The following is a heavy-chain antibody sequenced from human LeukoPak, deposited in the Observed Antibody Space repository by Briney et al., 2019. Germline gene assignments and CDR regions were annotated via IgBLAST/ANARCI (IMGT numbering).Heavy chain of an antibody. D-gene: IGHD6-19*01. V-gene: IGHV3-53*01. Sequence: GGSLRLSCATSGFTVNRNYMSWVRQAPGKGLEWVSVIYSDDSTYYADSVKGRFTISRDSSKNTLYLQMNSLRAEDTAVYYCAFAGYTSGWHSSPYLYYWGQGTQVTVSS. CDR2: IYSDDST. J-gene: IGHJ4*02. CDR1: GFTVNRNY. CDR3: AFAGYTSGWHSSPYLYY.